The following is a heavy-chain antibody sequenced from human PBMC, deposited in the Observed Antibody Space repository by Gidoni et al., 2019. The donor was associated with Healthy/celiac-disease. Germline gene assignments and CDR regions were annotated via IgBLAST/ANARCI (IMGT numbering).Heavy chain of an antibody. D-gene: IGHD1-26*01. J-gene: IGHJ4*02. CDR2: ILYDGSNK. V-gene: IGHV3-33*01. CDR1: GFTFSSYG. Sequence: QVQLVESGGGVVQPGRSLRLSCAASGFTFSSYGMHWVRQAPGKGVEWVAVILYDGSNKYYADSVKGRFTISRDNSKNTLYLQMNSLRAEDTAVYYCARDSELSVLDYWGQGTLVTVSS. CDR3: ARDSELSVLDY.